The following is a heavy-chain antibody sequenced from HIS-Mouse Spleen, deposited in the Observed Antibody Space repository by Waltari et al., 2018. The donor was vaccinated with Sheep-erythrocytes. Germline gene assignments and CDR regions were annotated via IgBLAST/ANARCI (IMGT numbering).Heavy chain of an antibody. CDR2: INPNRGGT. J-gene: IGHJ4*02. V-gene: IGHV1-2*02. CDR1: GYTFTGYY. CDR3: ARDGYSGYLFDY. Sequence: QVQLVQSGAEVKKPGASVKVSCKASGYTFTGYYMHWVRQAPGQGLEWMGWINPNRGGTNYAQKFQGRVTMTRDTSISTAYMELSRLRSDDTAVYYCARDGYSGYLFDYWGQGTLVTVSS. D-gene: IGHD5-12*01.